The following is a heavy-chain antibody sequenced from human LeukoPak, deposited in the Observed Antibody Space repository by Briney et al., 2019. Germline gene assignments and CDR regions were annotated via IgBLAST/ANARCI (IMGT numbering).Heavy chain of an antibody. CDR3: ARAAVAGAGPHYYYMDV. Sequence: TGGSLRLSCAASGFTFSSYSMNWVRQAPGKGLEWVSSMSSSSSYIYYADSVKGRFTISRDNAKNSLYLQMNSLRAEDTAVYCCARAAVAGAGPHYYYMDVWGKGTTVTVSS. CDR2: MSSSSSYI. CDR1: GFTFSSYS. V-gene: IGHV3-21*01. D-gene: IGHD6-19*01. J-gene: IGHJ6*03.